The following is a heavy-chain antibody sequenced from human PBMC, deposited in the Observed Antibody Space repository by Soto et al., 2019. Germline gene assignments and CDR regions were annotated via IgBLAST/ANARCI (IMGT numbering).Heavy chain of an antibody. CDR3: ARWMVGGSLDF. Sequence: SETLSLTCSVSGVSMSSSLWSWIRQPPGKGLEWLGYNSGTAHYNPSLKSRLSISLDTSKNQFSLNLTSVTAADTALYFCARWMVGGSLDFWGQGIQVTVSS. J-gene: IGHJ4*02. V-gene: IGHV4-59*01. CDR1: GVSMSSSL. D-gene: IGHD1-26*01. CDR2: NSGTA.